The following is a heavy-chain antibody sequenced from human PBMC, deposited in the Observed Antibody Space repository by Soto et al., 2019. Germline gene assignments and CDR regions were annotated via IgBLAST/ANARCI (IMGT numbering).Heavy chain of an antibody. CDR1: GGSFSGYY. D-gene: IGHD3-22*01. CDR3: ARKGFDSRDGATSANWYFDL. J-gene: IGHJ2*01. Sequence: QVQLQQWGAGLLKPSETLSLTCAVYGGSFSGYYWSWIRQPPGKGLEWIGEINHSGSTNYNPSLKSWATTSVNPTKSQFSLKLSSVTAADTAVYYCARKGFDSRDGATSANWYFDLWGRGTLVTVSS. V-gene: IGHV4-34*01. CDR2: INHSGST.